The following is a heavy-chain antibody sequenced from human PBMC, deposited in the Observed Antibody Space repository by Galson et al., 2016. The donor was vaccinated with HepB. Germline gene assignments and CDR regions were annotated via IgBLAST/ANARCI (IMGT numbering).Heavy chain of an antibody. CDR3: ARVIGGTLDALDT. D-gene: IGHD2-21*01. J-gene: IGHJ3*02. Sequence: SLRLSCAASGFTFSRIAMHWVRQALGKGLKWVAVISYDGGSNYYADSVKGRFTISRDNSKNTLYLQMNSLRAEDSAVYYCARVIGGTLDALDTWGQGTMVTVSS. CDR2: ISYDGGSN. V-gene: IGHV3-30*04. CDR1: GFTFSRIA.